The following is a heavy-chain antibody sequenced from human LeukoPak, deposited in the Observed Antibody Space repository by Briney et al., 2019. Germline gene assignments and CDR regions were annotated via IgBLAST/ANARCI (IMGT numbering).Heavy chain of an antibody. CDR1: GFQFSRYA. CDR2: VSTGGSTT. J-gene: IGHJ4*02. Sequence: GGSLRLSCVASGFQFSRYAIHGVRQAPGKGLEWVSLVSTGGSTTYYADSVRGRFNVSGDNAKDTVFLQLNSLRAEDTAIYYCAKEGGISETFDCWGQGVLVTVSS. V-gene: IGHV3-23*01. D-gene: IGHD3-16*01. CDR3: AKEGGISETFDC.